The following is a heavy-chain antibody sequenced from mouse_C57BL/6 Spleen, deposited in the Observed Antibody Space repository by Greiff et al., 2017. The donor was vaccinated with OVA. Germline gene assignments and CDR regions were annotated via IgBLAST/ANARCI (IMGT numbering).Heavy chain of an antibody. CDR3: ARRYSNYIYAMDY. J-gene: IGHJ4*01. CDR2: IDPSDSYT. D-gene: IGHD2-5*01. Sequence: QVQLQQPGAELVMPGASVKLSCKASGYTFTSYWMHWVKQRPGQGLEWIGEIDPSDSYTNYNQKFKGKSTLTVDKSSSTAYMQLSSLTSEDSAVYYCARRYSNYIYAMDYWGQGTSVTVSS. CDR1: GYTFTSYW. V-gene: IGHV1-69*01.